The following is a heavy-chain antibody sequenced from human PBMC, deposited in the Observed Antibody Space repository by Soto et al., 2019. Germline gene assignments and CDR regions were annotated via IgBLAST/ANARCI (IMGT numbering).Heavy chain of an antibody. CDR2: IRSKAYGGTT. J-gene: IGHJ4*02. Sequence: GGSLILSCTASGFTFCDYAMSWFRQAPGKGLEWVGFIRSKAYGGTTEYAASVKGRFTISRDDSKSIAYLQMNSLKTEDTAVYYCTRGLDSDYWGQGTLVTVSS. D-gene: IGHD3-3*01. CDR1: GFTFCDYA. CDR3: TRGLDSDY. V-gene: IGHV3-49*03.